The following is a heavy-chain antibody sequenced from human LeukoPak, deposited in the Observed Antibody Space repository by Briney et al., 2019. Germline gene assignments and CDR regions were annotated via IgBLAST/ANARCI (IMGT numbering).Heavy chain of an antibody. CDR2: INHSGST. CDR1: GGSFSGYY. Sequence: SETLSLTCAVYGGSFSGYYWGWIRQPPGKGLEWIGEINHSGSTNYNPSLKSRVTISVDTSKNQFSLKLSSVTAADTAVYYCARAFYYDILTGPYRKGWFDPWGQGTLVTVSS. CDR3: ARAFYYDILTGPYRKGWFDP. D-gene: IGHD3-9*01. V-gene: IGHV4-34*01. J-gene: IGHJ5*02.